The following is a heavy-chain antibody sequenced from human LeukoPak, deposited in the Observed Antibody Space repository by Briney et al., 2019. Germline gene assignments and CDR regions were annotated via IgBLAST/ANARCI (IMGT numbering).Heavy chain of an antibody. CDR1: AFTFSRYA. CDR2: ISGSGGST. D-gene: IGHD3-22*01. Sequence: GGSLRLSCAASAFTFSRYAMSWVRQAPGKGLEWVSGISGSGGSTYYADSVKGRFTISRDNSKNTLSLQMNSLRAEDTAVYYCAKDNYYDSSGYYGEYFQHWGQDTLVTVSS. CDR3: AKDNYYDSSGYYGEYFQH. V-gene: IGHV3-23*01. J-gene: IGHJ1*01.